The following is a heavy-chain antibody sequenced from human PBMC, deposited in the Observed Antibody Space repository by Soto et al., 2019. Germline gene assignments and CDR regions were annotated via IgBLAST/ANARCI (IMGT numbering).Heavy chain of an antibody. CDR2: IIPILGIA. Sequence: QVQLVQSGAEVKKPGSSVKVSCKASVGTFSSYTISWVRQAPGQGLEWMGRIIPILGIANYAQKFQGRVTITADKSTSTAYMELSSLRSEDTAVDYCAREVGSGYNNIDYWGQGTLVTVSS. CDR1: VGTFSSYT. D-gene: IGHD3-22*01. CDR3: AREVGSGYNNIDY. V-gene: IGHV1-69*08. J-gene: IGHJ4*02.